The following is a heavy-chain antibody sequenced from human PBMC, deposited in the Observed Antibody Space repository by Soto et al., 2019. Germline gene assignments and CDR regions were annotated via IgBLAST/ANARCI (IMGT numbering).Heavy chain of an antibody. CDR3: GRGRSGQIVIFY. D-gene: IGHD1-26*01. V-gene: IGHV1-2*02. Sequence: XSVKVSYKTFGYSLIGHYIHWVRQAPQQGPEWMGEIGPESGATRYAEKFRGRVTMTMDTSITTVYMELRNLSPDDTAVYYCGRGRSGQIVIFYWGQGTPVTVSS. J-gene: IGHJ4*02. CDR2: IGPESGAT. CDR1: GYSLIGHY.